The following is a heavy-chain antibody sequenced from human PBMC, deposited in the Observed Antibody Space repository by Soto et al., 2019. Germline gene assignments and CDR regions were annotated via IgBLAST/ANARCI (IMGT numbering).Heavy chain of an antibody. V-gene: IGHV4-61*08. Sequence: QVQLQESGPGLVKPSETLSLTCLVSGGSVSNDAYYWSWIRQPPGKGLEWIGYIYHSGSNYYNPSLKSRVTITADTSANQFTQKVSSVTAADTAVYYCARLGIGWEFPFDYWGQGTLVNVSS. CDR1: GGSVSNDAYY. J-gene: IGHJ4*02. D-gene: IGHD1-26*01. CDR3: ARLGIGWEFPFDY. CDR2: IYHSGSN.